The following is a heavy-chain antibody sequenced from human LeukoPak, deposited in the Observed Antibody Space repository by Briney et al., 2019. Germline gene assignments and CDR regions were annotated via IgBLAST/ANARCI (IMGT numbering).Heavy chain of an antibody. CDR2: INPNSGDT. D-gene: IGHD2-15*01. CDR3: ARDPVVVVAVDKTPPLYPFDY. V-gene: IGHV1-2*02. Sequence: GASVKVSCKASGYTFTGYYMHWVRQAPGQGLEWMGWINPNSGDTNYAQKFQGRVTMTRDTSTSTVYMELSSLRSEDTAVYYCARDPVVVVAVDKTPPLYPFDYWGQGTLVTVSS. CDR1: GYTFTGYY. J-gene: IGHJ4*02.